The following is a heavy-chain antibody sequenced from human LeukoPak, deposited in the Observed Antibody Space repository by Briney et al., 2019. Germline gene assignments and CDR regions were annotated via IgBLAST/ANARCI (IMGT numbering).Heavy chain of an antibody. V-gene: IGHV1-69*01. CDR3: ASRVFTGPFAI. J-gene: IGHJ3*02. Sequence: VASVKVSCKASGGTFSSYAISWVRQAPGQGLEWMGGIIPIFGTANYAQKFQGRVTITADESTSTAYMELSSLRSEDTAVYYCASRVFTGPFAIWGQGTMVTVSS. CDR1: GGTFSSYA. CDR2: IIPIFGTA. D-gene: IGHD6-13*01.